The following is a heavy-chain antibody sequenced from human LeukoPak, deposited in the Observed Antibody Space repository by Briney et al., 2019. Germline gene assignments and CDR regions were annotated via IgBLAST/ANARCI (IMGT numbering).Heavy chain of an antibody. Sequence: ASVKVSCKASGYTFTRYGISWVRQAPGQGLEWMGWISAYNGNTNYAQKLQGRVTMTTDTSTNTAYMELRSLRSDDTAVYYCARDQQLEWGNCFDPWGQGTLVTVSS. CDR3: ARDQQLEWGNCFDP. D-gene: IGHD6-6*01. J-gene: IGHJ5*02. V-gene: IGHV1-18*01. CDR1: GYTFTRYG. CDR2: ISAYNGNT.